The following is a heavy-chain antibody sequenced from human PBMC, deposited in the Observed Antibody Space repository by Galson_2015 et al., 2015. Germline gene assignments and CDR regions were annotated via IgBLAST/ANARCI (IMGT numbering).Heavy chain of an antibody. CDR3: ARALHRLSFLNAFDI. CDR1: GFTFSSYS. V-gene: IGHV3-21*01. CDR2: ISSSSSYI. D-gene: IGHD5-24*01. Sequence: SLRLSCAASGFTFSSYSMNWVRQAPGKGLEWVSSISSSSSYIYYADSVKGRFTISRDNAKNSLYLQMNSLRAEDTAVYYCARALHRLSFLNAFDIWGQGTMVTVSS. J-gene: IGHJ3*02.